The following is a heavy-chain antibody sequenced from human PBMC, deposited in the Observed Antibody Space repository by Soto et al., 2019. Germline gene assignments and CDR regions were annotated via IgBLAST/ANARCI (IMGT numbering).Heavy chain of an antibody. J-gene: IGHJ4*02. D-gene: IGHD3-9*01. V-gene: IGHV1-3*01. CDR2: INAGNGNT. Sequence: QVQLVQSGAEVKKPGASVKVSCKASGYTFTNYAMHWVRQAPGQRLEWMGWINAGNGNTKYSQKFQGRVTITRDTSASTAYMGLSSLRPEDTAVYYCARGTTPIDYWGQGTLVTVSS. CDR1: GYTFTNYA. CDR3: ARGTTPIDY.